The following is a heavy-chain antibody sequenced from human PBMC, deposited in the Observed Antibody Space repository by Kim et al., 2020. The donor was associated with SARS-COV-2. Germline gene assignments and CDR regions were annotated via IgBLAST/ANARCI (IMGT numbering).Heavy chain of an antibody. V-gene: IGHV3-21*01. CDR3: TREGFYSGLDV. CDR2: LGASTTYI. J-gene: IGHJ6*02. CDR1: GFTYRDFS. Sequence: GGSLRLSCAASGFTYRDFSMMWVRQAPGKGLEWVSYLGASTTYISYAESVRGRFTISRDNAKNSLYLQMNSLGTEDTAVYYCTREGFYSGLDVWGYGTTV.